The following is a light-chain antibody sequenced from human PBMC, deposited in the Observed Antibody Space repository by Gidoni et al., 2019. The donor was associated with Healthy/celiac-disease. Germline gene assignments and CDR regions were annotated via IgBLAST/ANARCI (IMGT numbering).Light chain of an antibody. CDR3: PQSYSTLSLT. CDR2: AAS. Sequence: DIQMTQSPSSLSASVGDRVTITCRASQSISSYLNWYQQKPGKAPKLLIYAASSLQRGVPSRFSGSGSGTDFTLTISSLQPEDFATYYCPQSYSTLSLTFGAXTKVEIK. CDR1: QSISSY. V-gene: IGKV1-39*01. J-gene: IGKJ4*01.